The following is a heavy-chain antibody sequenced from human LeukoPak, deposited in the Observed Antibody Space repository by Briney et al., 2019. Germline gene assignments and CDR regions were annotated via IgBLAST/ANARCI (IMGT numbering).Heavy chain of an antibody. V-gene: IGHV3-30*04. D-gene: IGHD1/OR15-1a*01. CDR3: ARDTVEQAFDY. Sequence: GGSLRLSCAASGFTFSSYAMHWVRQAPGKGLEWVAVISYDGSNKYYADSAKGRFTISRDNSKNTLYLQMNSLRAEDTAVYYCARDTVEQAFDYWGQGTLVTVSS. J-gene: IGHJ4*02. CDR2: ISYDGSNK. CDR1: GFTFSSYA.